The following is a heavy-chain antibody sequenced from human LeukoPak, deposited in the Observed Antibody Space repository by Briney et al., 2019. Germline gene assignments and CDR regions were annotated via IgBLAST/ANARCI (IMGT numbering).Heavy chain of an antibody. CDR3: AELGITMIGGV. Sequence: PGGSLRLSCAASGFTFSSYEMNWVRQAPGKWLEWVSYISSSGSTIYYADSVKGRFTISRDNAKNPLYLQMNSLRAEDTAVYYCAELGITMIGGVWGKGTTVTISS. D-gene: IGHD3-10*02. CDR1: GFTFSSYE. V-gene: IGHV3-48*03. J-gene: IGHJ6*04. CDR2: ISSSGSTI.